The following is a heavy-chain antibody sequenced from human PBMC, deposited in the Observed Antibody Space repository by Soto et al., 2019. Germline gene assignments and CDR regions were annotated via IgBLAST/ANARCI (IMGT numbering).Heavy chain of an antibody. CDR1: GGSFSGYY. CDR3: ARGLSKVSSSWYFGY. Sequence: SSETLSLTCAVYGGSFSGYYWSWIRQPPGKGLEWIGEINHSGSTNYNPSLKSRVTISVDTSKNQFSLKLSSVTAADTAVYYCARGLSKVSSSWYFGYWGQGTLVTVSS. CDR2: INHSGST. D-gene: IGHD6-13*01. J-gene: IGHJ4*02. V-gene: IGHV4-34*01.